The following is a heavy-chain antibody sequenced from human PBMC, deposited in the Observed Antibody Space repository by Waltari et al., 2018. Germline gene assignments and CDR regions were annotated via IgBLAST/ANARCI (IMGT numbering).Heavy chain of an antibody. J-gene: IGHJ4*02. CDR3: ARGGGLYYNDGSGPIDY. CDR1: GFTFSTYG. V-gene: IGHV3-33*05. CDR2: ISVDGSKR. Sequence: QMVESGGGVVQPGRSLRLSCEVSGFTFSTYGMHWVRRAPGKGLEWVAFISVDGSKRKYGDAVKGRLTISRDNSRLFLQLNGLTAVDTAMYCCARGGGLYYNDGSGPIDYWGQGTLVTVSS. D-gene: IGHD3-22*01.